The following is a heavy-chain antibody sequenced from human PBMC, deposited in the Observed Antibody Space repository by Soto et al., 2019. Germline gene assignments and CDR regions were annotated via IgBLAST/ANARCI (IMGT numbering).Heavy chain of an antibody. D-gene: IGHD3-3*01. Sequence: GGSLRLSCAASGFTFSSYSMNWVRQAPGKGLEWVSSISSSSSYIYYADSVKGRFTISRDNAKNSLYLQMNSLRAEDTAVYYCARALEEVLRFLEWSDAFDIWGQGTMVTVSS. CDR1: GFTFSSYS. J-gene: IGHJ3*02. CDR3: ARALEEVLRFLEWSDAFDI. V-gene: IGHV3-21*01. CDR2: ISSSSSYI.